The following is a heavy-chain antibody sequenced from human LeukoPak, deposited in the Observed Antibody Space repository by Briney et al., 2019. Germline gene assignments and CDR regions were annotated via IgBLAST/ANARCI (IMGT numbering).Heavy chain of an antibody. J-gene: IGHJ4*02. V-gene: IGHV1-69*04. CDR1: GGTFSSYA. CDR3: ARGRGDGYNHDY. Sequence: ASVKVSCKASGGTFSSYAISWVRQAPGQGLEWMGRIIPILGIANYAQKSQGRVTITADKSTSTAYMELSSLRSEDTAVYYCARGRGDGYNHDYWGQGTLVAVSS. D-gene: IGHD5-24*01. CDR2: IIPILGIA.